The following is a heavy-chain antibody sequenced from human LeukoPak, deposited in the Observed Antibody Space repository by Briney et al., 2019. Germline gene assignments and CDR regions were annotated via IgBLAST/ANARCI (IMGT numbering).Heavy chain of an antibody. V-gene: IGHV3-30-3*01. CDR1: GFTFSSYA. CDR2: ISYDGSNK. Sequence: GGSRRLSCAASGFTFSSYAMHWVRQAPGKGLEWVAVISYDGSNKYYADSVEGRFTISRDNAKNSLYLQMNSLRAEDTAVYYCARVGRSGGVFDSWGQGTLVTVSS. D-gene: IGHD3-10*01. J-gene: IGHJ4*02. CDR3: ARVGRSGGVFDS.